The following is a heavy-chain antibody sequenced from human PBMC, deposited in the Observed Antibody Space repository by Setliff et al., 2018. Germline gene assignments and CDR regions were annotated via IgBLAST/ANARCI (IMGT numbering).Heavy chain of an antibody. CDR2: IRNDGATT. Sequence: GGSLRLSCAASGFTFSSYWMTWVRQAPGQGPERVANIRNDGATTSYADSVKGRFAISRDNVKNSLFLQMNSLRAEDTAVYYCVRDLHWGFDYWGLGTLVTVSS. V-gene: IGHV3-48*01. J-gene: IGHJ4*02. D-gene: IGHD7-27*01. CDR1: GFTFSSYW. CDR3: VRDLHWGFDY.